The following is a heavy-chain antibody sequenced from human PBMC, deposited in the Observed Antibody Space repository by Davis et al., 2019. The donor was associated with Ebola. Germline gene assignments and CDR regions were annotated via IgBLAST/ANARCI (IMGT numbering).Heavy chain of an antibody. CDR3: TTPGGQDSGYDVFDI. CDR2: INPNDGRT. Sequence: ASVKVSCKASGYTFTYRYLHCVRQAPGQGLEWMGMINPNDGRTSYAQKFQGRVTVTRDTSTTTVYMDLSSLRSEDTALYYCTTPGGQDSGYDVFDIWGQGTMVTVSS. V-gene: IGHV1-46*03. D-gene: IGHD5-12*01. J-gene: IGHJ3*02. CDR1: GYTFTYRY.